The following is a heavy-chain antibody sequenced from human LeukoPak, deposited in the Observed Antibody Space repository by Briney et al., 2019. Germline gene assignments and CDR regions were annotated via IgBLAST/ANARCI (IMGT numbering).Heavy chain of an antibody. CDR1: GFTFSSYS. CDR2: ISSSSSYI. D-gene: IGHD2-15*01. Sequence: GGSLRLSCAASGFTFSSYSMNWVRQAPGKGLEWVSSISSSSSYIYYADSVKGRFTISRDNAKNSLYLQMNSLRAEDTAVYYCARDLSIVVVAANGAFDIWGQGTMVTVSP. J-gene: IGHJ3*02. V-gene: IGHV3-21*01. CDR3: ARDLSIVVVAANGAFDI.